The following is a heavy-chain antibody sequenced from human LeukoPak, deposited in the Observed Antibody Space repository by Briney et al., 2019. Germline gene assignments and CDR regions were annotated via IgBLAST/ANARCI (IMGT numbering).Heavy chain of an antibody. J-gene: IGHJ5*02. CDR3: ARVAAPVVVVPAALNWFDP. D-gene: IGHD2-2*01. V-gene: IGHV3-11*01. Sequence: PGGSLRLSCAASGSTFSDYYMSWIRQAPGKGLEWVSYISSSGSTIYYADSVKGRFTISRDNAKNSLYLQMNSLRAEDTAVYYCARVAAPVVVVPAALNWFDPWGQGTLVTVSS. CDR1: GSTFSDYY. CDR2: ISSSGSTI.